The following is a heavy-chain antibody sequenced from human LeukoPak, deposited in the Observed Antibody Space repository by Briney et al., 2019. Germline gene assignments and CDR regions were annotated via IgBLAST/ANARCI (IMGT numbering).Heavy chain of an antibody. J-gene: IGHJ4*02. V-gene: IGHV4-59*01. CDR2: IYYSGTT. Sequence: PSQTLSLTCTVSGGSISSYYWSWIRQPPGKGLEWIGYIYYSGTTNYNPSLKSRVTISVDTSKNQFSLKLSSVTAADTAVYYCARGVYIAAAQYGYWGQGTLVTVSS. CDR3: ARGVYIAAAQYGY. CDR1: GGSISSYY. D-gene: IGHD6-13*01.